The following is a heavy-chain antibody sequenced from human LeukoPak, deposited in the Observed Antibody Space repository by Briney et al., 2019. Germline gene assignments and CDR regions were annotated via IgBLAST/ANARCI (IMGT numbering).Heavy chain of an antibody. CDR3: VRHSRYCSSTSCYAYY. V-gene: IGHV5-10-1*01. Sequence: GESLRISCKGSGYSFTSYWISWVRQMPGKGLEWMGRIDPSDSYTNYSPSFQGHVSISADKSISTAYLQWSSLKASDTAMYYCVRHSRYCSSTSCYAYYWGQGTLVTVSS. J-gene: IGHJ4*02. CDR1: GYSFTSYW. D-gene: IGHD2-2*01. CDR2: IDPSDSYT.